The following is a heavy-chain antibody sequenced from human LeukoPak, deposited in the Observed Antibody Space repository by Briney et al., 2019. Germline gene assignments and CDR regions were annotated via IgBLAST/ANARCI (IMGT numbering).Heavy chain of an antibody. CDR3: ARHGQHTADYGGG. D-gene: IGHD4-17*01. J-gene: IGHJ4*02. V-gene: IGHV4-39*01. CDR1: GGSINTSDDY. Sequence: SETLSLTCTVSGGSINTSDDYCGWIRQPPGKGLEWIGSISYSGTTYYNPSLKSRVTISIDTSKNQFSLKLSSVTAADTAVYYCARHGQHTADYGGGWGQGTLVTVSS. CDR2: ISYSGTT.